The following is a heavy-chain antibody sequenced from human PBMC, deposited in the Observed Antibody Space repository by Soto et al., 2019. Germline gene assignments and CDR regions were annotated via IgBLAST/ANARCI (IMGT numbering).Heavy chain of an antibody. CDR3: ARDGGYYGSGSDDYYYGMDV. J-gene: IGHJ6*02. CDR2: IWYDGSNK. CDR1: GFTFSSYG. V-gene: IGHV3-33*01. Sequence: PGGSLRLSCAASGFTFSSYGMHWVRQAPGKGLEWVAVIWYDGSNKYYADSVKGRFTISRDNSKNTLYLQMNSLRAEDTAVYYFARDGGYYGSGSDDYYYGMDVWGQGTTVTVSS. D-gene: IGHD3-10*01.